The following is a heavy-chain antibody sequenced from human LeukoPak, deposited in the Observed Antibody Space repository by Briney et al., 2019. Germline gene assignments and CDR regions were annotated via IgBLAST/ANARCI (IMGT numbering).Heavy chain of an antibody. CDR1: GVRFDCCS. Sequence: AASGVRFDCCSRRWPRQAQGKGLEWVSGISTSGGSSSYADSVKGRFTISRENPRNTLYMQMNSLRAEDTALYYCAIMHPYYDGSGYWVQWGQGTLVTVSS. V-gene: IGHV3-23*01. D-gene: IGHD3-22*01. CDR2: ISTSGGSS. CDR3: AIMHPYYDGSGYWVQ. J-gene: IGHJ4*02.